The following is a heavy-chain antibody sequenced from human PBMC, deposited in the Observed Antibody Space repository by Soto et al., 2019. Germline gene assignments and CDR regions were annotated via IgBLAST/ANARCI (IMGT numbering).Heavy chain of an antibody. D-gene: IGHD2-21*02. Sequence: SETLSLTCTVSGGSIRSYCWTWIRQPPGEGLEWIGCICNSGTTNYNPSLKSRVTISVDTPKSQFSLQLSSVTAADTAVYYCARLVVVTAKYAFDIWGQGTMVTVSS. CDR1: GGSIRSYC. CDR3: ARLVVVTAKYAFDI. CDR2: ICNSGTT. V-gene: IGHV4-4*08. J-gene: IGHJ3*02.